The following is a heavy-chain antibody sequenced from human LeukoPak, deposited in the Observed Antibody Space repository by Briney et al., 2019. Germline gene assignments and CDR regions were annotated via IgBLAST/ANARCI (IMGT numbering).Heavy chain of an antibody. D-gene: IGHD4-17*01. CDR3: ARDRAGVATTVTYFDY. CDR1: GFTFSSYE. J-gene: IGHJ4*02. CDR2: ISSSSSTI. Sequence: GGSLRLSCAASGFTFSSYEMNWVRQAPGKGLEWVSYISSSSSTIYYADSVKGRFTISRDNAKNSLYLQMNSLRAEDTAVYYCARDRAGVATTVTYFDYWGQGTLVTVSS. V-gene: IGHV3-48*01.